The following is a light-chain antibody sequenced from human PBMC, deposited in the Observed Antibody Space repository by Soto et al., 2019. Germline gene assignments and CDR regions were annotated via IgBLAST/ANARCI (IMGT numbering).Light chain of an antibody. V-gene: IGKV3-15*01. J-gene: IGKJ4*01. CDR3: QQYNNWPPLT. CDR1: QSVGSN. Sequence: ETVMTQSPATLSVSPGERATLSCRSRQSVGSNLPWYPHKPGQAPRLLIYGASTRATDIPVSFSGSGSETEFTLTISSIQSEDFAVYYCQQYNNWPPLTFGGGTKVVIK. CDR2: GAS.